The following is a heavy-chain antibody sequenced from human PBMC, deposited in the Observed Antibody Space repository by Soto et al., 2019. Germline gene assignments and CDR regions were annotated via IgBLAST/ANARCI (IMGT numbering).Heavy chain of an antibody. CDR3: ARFLYDSSGYYYFDN. Sequence: PSETLSLTCSVSGHSISSGEYYWSWIRQTPGKGLEWIAYVYYTGSTYYNPSLKRRVSISVDTSKNQFSLRLSSLTAADTAVYFCARFLYDSSGYYYFDNWGQGTLVTVSS. CDR1: GHSISSGEYY. CDR2: VYYTGST. D-gene: IGHD3-22*01. J-gene: IGHJ4*02. V-gene: IGHV4-30-4*01.